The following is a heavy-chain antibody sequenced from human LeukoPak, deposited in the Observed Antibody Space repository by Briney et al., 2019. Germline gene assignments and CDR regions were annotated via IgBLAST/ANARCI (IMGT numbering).Heavy chain of an antibody. CDR2: IYPGDSDT. V-gene: IGHV5-51*01. J-gene: IGHJ5*01. D-gene: IGHD2-21*02. CDR1: GYTFTSYW. Sequence: GESLKISCQGSGYTFTSYWIGWVRQMPVKGLEWMGSIYPGDSDTKYSPSFQGQVTTSVDKSTNTAYLQWKSLKASDTAMYYCARGDVVRGVSWFDSWGQGALVTVSS. CDR3: ARGDVVRGVSWFDS.